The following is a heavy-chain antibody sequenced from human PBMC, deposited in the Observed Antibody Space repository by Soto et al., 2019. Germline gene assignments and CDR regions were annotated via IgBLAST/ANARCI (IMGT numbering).Heavy chain of an antibody. J-gene: IGHJ4*02. Sequence: QVQLQESGPGLVKPSQTLSLTCAVSGDSISNGGYYWAWIRQHPGKGLEWIGYIYYSGSTHHNPSLKSRDTISLDMSNTQFSLKLSSVTAADTAVYYCARQKAAGSFTYYFDNWGQGTLVTVSS. D-gene: IGHD6-13*01. CDR2: IYYSGST. CDR3: ARQKAAGSFTYYFDN. V-gene: IGHV4-31*11. CDR1: GDSISNGGYY.